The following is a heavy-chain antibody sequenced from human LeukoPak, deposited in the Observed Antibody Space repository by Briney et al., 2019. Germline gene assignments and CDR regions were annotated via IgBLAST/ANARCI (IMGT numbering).Heavy chain of an antibody. D-gene: IGHD3-10*01. CDR1: GYSISSGYY. CDR3: ARGYYASGTALDY. V-gene: IGHV4-38-2*02. Sequence: SETLSLTCTVSGYSISSGYYWGWIRQPPGKGLEWIGSIYHSGSTYYNPSLKSRVTISVDTSKNQFSLKLSSVTAADTAVYYCARGYYASGTALDYWGQGILVTVSS. J-gene: IGHJ4*02. CDR2: IYHSGST.